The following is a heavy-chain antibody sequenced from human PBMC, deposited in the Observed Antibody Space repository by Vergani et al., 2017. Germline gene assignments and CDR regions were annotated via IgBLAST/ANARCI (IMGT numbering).Heavy chain of an antibody. V-gene: IGHV3-21*01. CDR1: GFTFSSYS. Sequence: EVQLVESGGGLVKPGGSLRPSCAASGFTFSSYSMNWVRQAPGTGLEWVSSISSSSSYIYYADSVKGRFTISRDNAKNSLYLQMNSLRAEDTAMYYCARVWEGDCSSGSCYWIFDYWGQGTLVTVSS. J-gene: IGHJ4*02. D-gene: IGHD2-15*01. CDR3: ARVWEGDCSSGSCYWIFDY. CDR2: ISSSSSYI.